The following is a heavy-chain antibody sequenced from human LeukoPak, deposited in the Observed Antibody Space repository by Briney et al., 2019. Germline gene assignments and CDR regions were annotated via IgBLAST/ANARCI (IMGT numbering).Heavy chain of an antibody. Sequence: PSETLSLTCTVSGGSISSYYWSWIRQPPGKGLEWIGYIYYSGSTNYNPSLKSRVTISVDTSKNQFSLKLSSVTAADTAVYYCARARSGSLLDYWGQGTLVTVSS. D-gene: IGHD1-26*01. J-gene: IGHJ4*02. V-gene: IGHV4-59*01. CDR2: IYYSGST. CDR3: ARARSGSLLDY. CDR1: GGSISSYY.